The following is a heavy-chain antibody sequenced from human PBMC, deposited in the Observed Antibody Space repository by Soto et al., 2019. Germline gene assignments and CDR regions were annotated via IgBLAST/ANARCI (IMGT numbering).Heavy chain of an antibody. CDR3: ASEYDFWSGYDYYYGMDV. D-gene: IGHD3-3*01. Sequence: EVQLVESGGGLVQPGGSLRLSCAASGFTFSSYSMNWVRQAPGKGLEWVSYISSSSSTIYYADSVKGRFTISRDNAKNSRYLQMNSLRDEDTAVYYCASEYDFWSGYDYYYGMDVWGQGTTVTVSS. CDR1: GFTFSSYS. J-gene: IGHJ6*02. V-gene: IGHV3-48*02. CDR2: ISSSSSTI.